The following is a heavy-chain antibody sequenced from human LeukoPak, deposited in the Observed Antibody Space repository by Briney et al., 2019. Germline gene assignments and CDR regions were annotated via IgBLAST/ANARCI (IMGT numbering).Heavy chain of an antibody. CDR2: ISYDGSNK. Sequence: GGSLRLSCAASVFTFSSYCIHWVRHAPCKGLEWVAVISYDGSNKYYADSVRGRFTISRDNSKNTLYLQMNSLRAEDTAVYYCATTTVTTYFDYWGQGTLVTVSS. D-gene: IGHD4-17*01. J-gene: IGHJ4*02. CDR3: ATTTVTTYFDY. V-gene: IGHV3-30*03. CDR1: VFTFSSYC.